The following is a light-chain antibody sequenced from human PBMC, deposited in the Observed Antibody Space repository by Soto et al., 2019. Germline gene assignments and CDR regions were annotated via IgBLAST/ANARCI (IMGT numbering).Light chain of an antibody. CDR1: NIGSKS. V-gene: IGLV3-21*04. CDR2: YDS. J-gene: IGLJ1*01. Sequence: SYELPQPPSVSVAPGKTARITCGGNNIGSKSVHWYQQKPGQAPVLVIYYDSDRPSGIPERFSGSNSGNTATLTISRVEAGDEADYYCQVWDSSSDHGVFGTGTRSPS. CDR3: QVWDSSSDHGV.